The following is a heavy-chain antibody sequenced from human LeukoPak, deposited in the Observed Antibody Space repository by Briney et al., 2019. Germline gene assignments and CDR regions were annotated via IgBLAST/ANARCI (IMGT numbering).Heavy chain of an antibody. CDR3: AREGYYDSSGYLDY. J-gene: IGHJ4*02. CDR1: GGSISSGGYY. CDR2: IYYSGST. D-gene: IGHD3-22*01. Sequence: SETLSLTCTVSGGSISSGGYYWSWIRQHPGTGLEWIGYIYYSGSTYYNPSLKSRDTISVDTSKNQFSLKLSSVTAADTAVYCCAREGYYDSSGYLDYWGQGTLVTVSS. V-gene: IGHV4-31*03.